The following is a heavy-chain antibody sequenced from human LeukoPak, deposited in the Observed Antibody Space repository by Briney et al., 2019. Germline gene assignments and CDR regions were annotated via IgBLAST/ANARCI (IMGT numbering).Heavy chain of an antibody. CDR1: GGSISSYY. D-gene: IGHD3-10*01. V-gene: IGHV4-59*01. Sequence: SETLSLTCTVSGGSISSYYWGWIRQPPGKGLEWIGYIYYSGTTNYNPYLKSRVTISVDTSKNQFSTKLRSVTAADTAVYYCARGGWSAFDIWGQGTMVTVSS. CDR2: IYYSGTT. CDR3: ARGGWSAFDI. J-gene: IGHJ3*02.